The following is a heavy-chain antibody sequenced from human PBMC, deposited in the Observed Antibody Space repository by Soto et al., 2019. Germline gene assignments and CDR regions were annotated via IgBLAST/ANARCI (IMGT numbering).Heavy chain of an antibody. J-gene: IGHJ3*02. D-gene: IGHD4-17*01. CDR2: IFPMLTIS. V-gene: IGHV1-69*02. Sequence: QVQLVQSGAEVKKPGSSVKVSCKASGGTFSSYSISWVRQAPGQGLEWMGRIFPMLTISNYAQKFQGRVTINADKSAGTAYMELSSLRSEDTAVYYCASTQLYVDYGDYVPHDAFDIWGQGTMVPVSS. CDR1: GGTFSSYS. CDR3: ASTQLYVDYGDYVPHDAFDI.